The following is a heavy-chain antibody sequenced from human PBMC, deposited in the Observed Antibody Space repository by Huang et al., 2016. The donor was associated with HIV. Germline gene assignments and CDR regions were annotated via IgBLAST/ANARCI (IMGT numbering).Heavy chain of an antibody. CDR3: ATDLGGYSFDY. Sequence: QEQLVESGGGVVQPGGSLRLSFATSGFSFSHYGMHWVRQAPGKGLELVAFIRFDGGNKHYADSAKGRFTISRDNSKKMLFLEMNSLRGDDTAFYYCATDLGGYSFDYWGQGALVSVSS. V-gene: IGHV3-30*02. CDR2: IRFDGGNK. CDR1: GFSFSHYG. J-gene: IGHJ4*02. D-gene: IGHD2-21*02.